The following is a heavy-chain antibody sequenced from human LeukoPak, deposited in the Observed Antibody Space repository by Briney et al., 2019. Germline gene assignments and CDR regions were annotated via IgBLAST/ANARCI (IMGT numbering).Heavy chain of an antibody. V-gene: IGHV4-39*07. Sequence: SETLSVTCTVSGGSISSSSYYWGRIRQPPGDGLEWIGSIYYSGSTYYNPSLKSRVTMSVDTSKNQFSLKLSSVTAADTAVYYCARDLYYCSGGSCYSAWGQGTLVTVSS. CDR1: GGSISSSSYY. J-gene: IGHJ4*02. CDR3: ARDLYYCSGGSCYSA. CDR2: IYYSGST. D-gene: IGHD2-15*01.